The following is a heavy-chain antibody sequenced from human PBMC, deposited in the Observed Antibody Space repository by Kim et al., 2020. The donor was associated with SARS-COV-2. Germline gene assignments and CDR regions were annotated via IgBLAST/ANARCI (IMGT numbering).Heavy chain of an antibody. CDR2: ISSSSSYI. J-gene: IGHJ4*02. CDR1: GFTFSSYS. V-gene: IGHV3-21*01. Sequence: GGSLRLSCAASGFTFSSYSMNWVRQAPGKGLEWVSSISSSSSYIYYADSVKGRFTISRDNAKNSLYLQMNSLRAEDTAVYYCARGDSGYVLGTSPIDYWGQGTLVTVSS. D-gene: IGHD5-12*01. CDR3: ARGDSGYVLGTSPIDY.